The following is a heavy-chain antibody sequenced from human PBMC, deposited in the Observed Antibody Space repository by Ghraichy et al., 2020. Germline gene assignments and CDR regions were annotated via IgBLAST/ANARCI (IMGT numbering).Heavy chain of an antibody. D-gene: IGHD2-8*02. V-gene: IGHV4-31*03. CDR3: ARARGYCTGGVCYQAYFYYFDY. Sequence: SETLSLTCTVSGGSISNGGYYWSWIRQHPGKGLEWIGYIYYSGSTYYNPSLKSRVTISVDTSKNQFSLKLSSVTAADTAVYYCARARGYCTGGVCYQAYFYYFDYWGQGTLVTVSS. CDR2: IYYSGST. CDR1: GGSISNGGYY. J-gene: IGHJ4*02.